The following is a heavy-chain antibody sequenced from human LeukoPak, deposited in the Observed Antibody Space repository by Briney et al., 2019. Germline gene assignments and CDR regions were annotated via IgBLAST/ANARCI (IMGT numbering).Heavy chain of an antibody. Sequence: GGSLRLSCAASGFTVSSNYMSWVRQAPGKGLEWVSVIYRGGNTDYADSVKGRFTISRDNSKNTLYLQMNSLRAEDTAVYYCARDLGEWERLDYWGQGTLVTVPS. CDR3: ARDLGEWERLDY. V-gene: IGHV3-53*05. D-gene: IGHD1-26*01. CDR2: IYRGGNT. CDR1: GFTVSSNY. J-gene: IGHJ4*02.